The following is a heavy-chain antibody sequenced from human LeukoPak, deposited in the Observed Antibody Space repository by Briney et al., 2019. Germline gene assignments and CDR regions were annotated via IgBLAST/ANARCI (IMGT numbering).Heavy chain of an antibody. CDR1: GFAFSSYA. Sequence: GGSLRLSCAASGFAFSSYAMYWVRQAPGKGLEWVAVISYDESNKYYADSLEGRFTISRDNSKNTVYLQMNSLRAEDTAVYYCAKDLLGGDSGSYYEVGELGMDVWGQGTTVTVSS. J-gene: IGHJ6*02. D-gene: IGHD1-26*01. V-gene: IGHV3-30-3*01. CDR2: ISYDESNK. CDR3: AKDLLGGDSGSYYEVGELGMDV.